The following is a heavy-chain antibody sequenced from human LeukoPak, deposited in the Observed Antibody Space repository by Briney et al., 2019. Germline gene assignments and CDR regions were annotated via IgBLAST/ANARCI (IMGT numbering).Heavy chain of an antibody. V-gene: IGHV3-21*01. CDR3: AAGYSSSSGSNGY. CDR2: ISSSSYI. CDR1: GFTFSSYS. Sequence: GGSLRLSCAASGFTFSSYSMNWVRQAPGKGLEGVSSISSSSYIYYADSVKGRFTISRDNAKNSLYLQMNSLRAEATAVYYCAAGYSSSSGSNGYWGQGTLVTVSS. D-gene: IGHD6-6*01. J-gene: IGHJ4*02.